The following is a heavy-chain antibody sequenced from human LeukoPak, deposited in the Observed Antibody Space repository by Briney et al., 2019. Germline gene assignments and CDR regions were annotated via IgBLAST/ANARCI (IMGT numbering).Heavy chain of an antibody. D-gene: IGHD2/OR15-2a*01. J-gene: IGHJ5*02. CDR1: GFTFSSYS. CDR3: ARDNTAAGGGFDP. Sequence: GGSLRLSCAASGFTFSSYSMNWVRQAPGKGLEWVSSISSSSSYIYYADSVKGRFTISRGNAKNSLYLQMNSLRAEDTAVYYCARDNTAAGGGFDPWGQGTLVTVSS. CDR2: ISSSSSYI. V-gene: IGHV3-21*01.